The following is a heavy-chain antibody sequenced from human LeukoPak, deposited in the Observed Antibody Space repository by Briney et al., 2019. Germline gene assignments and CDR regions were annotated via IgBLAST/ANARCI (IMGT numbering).Heavy chain of an antibody. J-gene: IGHJ4*02. CDR2: IKHDGSEQ. Sequence: GGSLRLSCAASGFTFSSYWMSWVRQAPGKGLEWVGNIKHDGSEQYYVDSVKGRFTISRDNDRNLVYLQMNSLRVEDTAVYYCARDKYGAYSDFWGQGILVTVAS. V-gene: IGHV3-7*04. CDR1: GFTFSSYW. CDR3: ARDKYGAYSDF. D-gene: IGHD1-26*01.